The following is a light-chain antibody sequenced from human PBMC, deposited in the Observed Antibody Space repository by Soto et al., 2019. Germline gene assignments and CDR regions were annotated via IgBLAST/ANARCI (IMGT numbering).Light chain of an antibody. Sequence: EIVLTQSPGTLSLSPGERATLSCRASQSVTSNYLAWYQQKPGQAPRLLIYGASGRATGTPDRFSGSGSGTDFTLTISRLEPEDFAVYYCQQYGSSSETFGQGTKVEIK. CDR1: QSVTSNY. CDR2: GAS. V-gene: IGKV3-20*01. CDR3: QQYGSSSET. J-gene: IGKJ1*01.